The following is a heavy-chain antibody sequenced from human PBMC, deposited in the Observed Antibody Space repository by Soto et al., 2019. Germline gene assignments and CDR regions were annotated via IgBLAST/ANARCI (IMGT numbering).Heavy chain of an antibody. CDR3: ARSYTLSLWPAPNWFDP. CDR2: ILYSGKT. V-gene: IGHV4-31*03. J-gene: IGHJ5*02. CDR1: GGSMNSASYY. D-gene: IGHD2-2*02. Sequence: QVQLQESGPGLVMPSQTLSLTCTVSGGSMNSASYYWTWIRQHPGKGLEWIGYILYSGKTYYNPXLKSRVVISVDXSXSXXSLDLTSVTAADTAVYYCARSYTLSLWPAPNWFDPWGQGTLVTVSS.